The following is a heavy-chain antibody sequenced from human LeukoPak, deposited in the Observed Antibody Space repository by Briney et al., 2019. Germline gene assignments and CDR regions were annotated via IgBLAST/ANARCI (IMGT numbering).Heavy chain of an antibody. V-gene: IGHV1-3*01. J-gene: IGHJ4*02. CDR3: ARDPWYYYGSGSNYFDY. CDR2: INAGNGNT. D-gene: IGHD3-10*01. CDR1: GYTFTSYA. Sequence: ASVKVSCKASGYTFTSYAMHWVRQAPGQRLEWMGWINAGNGNTKYSQKFQGRVTITRDTSASTAYMELSSLRSEDTAVYYCARDPWYYYGSGSNYFDYWGQGTLVTVSS.